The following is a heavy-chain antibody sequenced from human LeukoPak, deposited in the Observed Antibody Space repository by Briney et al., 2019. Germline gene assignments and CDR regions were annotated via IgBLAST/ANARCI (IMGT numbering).Heavy chain of an antibody. CDR2: IKSKTDGGTT. Sequence: GGSLRLSCAVSGFTFSGHWMHWVRQAPGKGLEWVGRIKSKTDGGTTDYAAPVKGRFTISRDDSKNTLYLQMNSLKTEDTAVYYCTTKGLPLAFDIWGQGTMVTVSS. CDR3: TTKGLPLAFDI. V-gene: IGHV3-15*01. J-gene: IGHJ3*02. CDR1: GFTFSGHW.